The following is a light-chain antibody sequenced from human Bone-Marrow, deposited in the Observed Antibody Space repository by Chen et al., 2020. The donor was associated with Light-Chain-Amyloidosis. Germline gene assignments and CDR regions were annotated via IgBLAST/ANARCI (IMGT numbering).Light chain of an antibody. V-gene: IGLV2-8*01. CDR1: SSDVGRYNY. Sequence: QSALTQPPSASGSPGQSVTVSCTGTSSDVGRYNYVSWYQQLPGKAPQLMIYEVTKRPSGVPDRCSGSESGNTASLTVSGLRPDDEADYCCSSYAGTNDWVFGGGPKVTVL. J-gene: IGLJ3*02. CDR3: SSYAGTNDWV. CDR2: EVT.